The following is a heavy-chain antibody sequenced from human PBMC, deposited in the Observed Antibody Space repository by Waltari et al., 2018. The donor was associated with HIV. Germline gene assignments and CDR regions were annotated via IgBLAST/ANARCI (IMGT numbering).Heavy chain of an antibody. CDR1: SFTFNTFL. CDR3: AREALYDSSGYYFDY. CDR2: IKQDESEK. D-gene: IGHD3-22*01. V-gene: IGHV3-7*01. J-gene: IGHJ4*02. Sequence: EVQLVESGGGLVQPGGSLRLSCAASSFTFNTFLMTWVRQAPGKGLEWVANIKQDESEKYYVDSVKGRFTISRDNAKNSLFLQMNSLRAEDTAVYYCAREALYDSSGYYFDYWGQGTLVTVSS.